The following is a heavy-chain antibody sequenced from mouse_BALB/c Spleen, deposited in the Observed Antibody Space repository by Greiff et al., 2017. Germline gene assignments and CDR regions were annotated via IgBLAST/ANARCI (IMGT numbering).Heavy chain of an antibody. CDR1: GYTFTSYW. Sequence: QVQLQQPGAELVKPGASVKLSCKASGYTFTSYWMHWVKQRPGQGLEWIGEINPSNGRTNYNEKFKSKATLTVDKSSSTAYMQLSSLTSEDSAVYYCARRNYYGSSLYAMDYWGQGTSVTVSS. J-gene: IGHJ4*01. D-gene: IGHD1-1*01. CDR2: INPSNGRT. V-gene: IGHV1S81*02. CDR3: ARRNYYGSSLYAMDY.